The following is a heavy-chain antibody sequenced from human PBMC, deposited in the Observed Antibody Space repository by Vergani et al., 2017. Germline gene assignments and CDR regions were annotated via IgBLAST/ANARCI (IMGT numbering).Heavy chain of an antibody. CDR2: INAGNGNT. CDR1: GYTFTSYA. J-gene: IGHJ6*02. CDR3: ARVSQQQLTQKPYYYYGMDV. V-gene: IGHV1-3*01. Sequence: QVQLVQSGAEVKKPGASVKVSCKASGYTFTSYAMHWVRQAPGQRLEWMGWINAGNGNTKYSQKFHGRVTITRDTSASTAYMELSSLRSEDTAVYYCARVSQQQLTQKPYYYYGMDVWGQGTTVTVSS. D-gene: IGHD6-13*01.